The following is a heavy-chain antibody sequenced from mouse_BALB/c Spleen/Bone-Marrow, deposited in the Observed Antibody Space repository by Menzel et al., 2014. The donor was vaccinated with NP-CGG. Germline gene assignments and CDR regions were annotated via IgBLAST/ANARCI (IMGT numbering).Heavy chain of an antibody. CDR1: GFNIKDTY. Sequence: EVKLVESGAELVKPGASVKLSCTASGFNIKDTYMHWVKQRPEQGLEWIGRIDPANGNTKYDPKFQGKATITADTSSNTAYLQLSGLTSEDTAVYYCARGYDEGFAYWGQGTLVTVSA. D-gene: IGHD2-14*01. J-gene: IGHJ3*01. CDR3: ARGYDEGFAY. V-gene: IGHV14-3*02. CDR2: IDPANGNT.